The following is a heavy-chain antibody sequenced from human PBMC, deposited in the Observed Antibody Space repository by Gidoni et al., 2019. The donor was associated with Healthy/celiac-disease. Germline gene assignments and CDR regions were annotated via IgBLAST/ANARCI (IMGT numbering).Heavy chain of an antibody. CDR1: GFTFRSYA. V-gene: IGHV3-64*01. CDR2: ISSNGGST. J-gene: IGHJ6*02. CDR3: ARDGYSSSWYEFGSYYYYGMDV. Sequence: EVQLVESGGGLVQPGGSLRLSCAASGFTFRSYAMHGVRQAPGKGLGYVSAISSNGGSTYYANSVKGRFTISRDNSKNTLYLKMGSLRAEDMAVYYCARDGYSSSWYEFGSYYYYGMDVWGQGTTVTVSS. D-gene: IGHD6-13*01.